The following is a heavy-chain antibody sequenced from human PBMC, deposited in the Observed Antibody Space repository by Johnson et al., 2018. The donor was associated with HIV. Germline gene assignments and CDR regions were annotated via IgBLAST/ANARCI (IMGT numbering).Heavy chain of an antibody. J-gene: IGHJ3*01. V-gene: IGHV3-20*04. Sequence: VQLVESGGGLVQPGGSLRLSCAASGFTFDDYTMHWVRQAPGKGLEWVSGINWNGGNTHYAASVKGRFSISRDNAKNSLYLQMNSLRAEDTAVYYCARDRGYWDAFDVWGQGTVVTVSS. CDR3: ARDRGYWDAFDV. CDR2: INWNGGNT. CDR1: GFTFDDYT. D-gene: IGHD3-22*01.